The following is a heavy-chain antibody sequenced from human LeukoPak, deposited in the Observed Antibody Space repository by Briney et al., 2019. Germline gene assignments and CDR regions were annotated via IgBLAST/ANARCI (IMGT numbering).Heavy chain of an antibody. CDR2: VYYSGST. CDR3: ARGGIGYDFWSGYYTSTPYYFDY. Sequence: PSETLSLTCIVSGGSISSTRYSWGWIRQPPGKGLEWIGSVYYSGSTYYHPSLKSRVTISVDTSKNQFSLKLSSVTAADTAVYYCARGGIGYDFWSGYYTSTPYYFDYWGQGTLVTVSS. J-gene: IGHJ4*02. CDR1: GGSISSTRYS. D-gene: IGHD3-3*01. V-gene: IGHV4-39*07.